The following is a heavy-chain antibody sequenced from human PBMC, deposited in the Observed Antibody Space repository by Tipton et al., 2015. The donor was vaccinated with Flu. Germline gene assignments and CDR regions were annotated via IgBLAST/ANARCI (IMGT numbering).Heavy chain of an antibody. J-gene: IGHJ3*02. D-gene: IGHD3-10*01. CDR2: INHSGST. CDR1: GGSFSGYY. Sequence: TLSLTCAVYGGSFSGYYWSWLRQPPGKGLEWIGEINHSGSTNYNPSLKSRVTISVDTSKNQFSLKLSSVTAADTAVYYCARGRGRITMVRGVKGAFDIWGQGTMVTVSS. CDR3: ARGRGRITMVRGVKGAFDI. V-gene: IGHV4-34*01.